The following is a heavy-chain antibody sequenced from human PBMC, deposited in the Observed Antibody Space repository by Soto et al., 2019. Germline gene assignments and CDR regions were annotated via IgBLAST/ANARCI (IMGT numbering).Heavy chain of an antibody. V-gene: IGHV1-8*01. D-gene: IGHD3-10*01. Sequence: ASVKVSCKASGNTFTSYDINWVRQATGHGLEWMGWINPNSGNIGYAQKFQGRVTMTRDTAIRTAYMEVSRLRSDDTAVYYCARGRASGSYYPLDYGGQGTLVTVSS. CDR1: GNTFTSYD. J-gene: IGHJ4*02. CDR3: ARGRASGSYYPLDY. CDR2: INPNSGNI.